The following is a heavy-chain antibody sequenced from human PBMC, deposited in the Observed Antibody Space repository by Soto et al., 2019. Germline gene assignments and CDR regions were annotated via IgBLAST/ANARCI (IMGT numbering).Heavy chain of an antibody. V-gene: IGHV1-69*08. CDR2: IIPILGIA. Sequence: QVQLVQSGAEVKKPGSSVKVSCKASGGTFSSYTISWVRQAPGQGLEWMGRIIPILGIANYAQKFQGRVTITADKSTSTAYMELSSLRSEDTAVYYCARDGRGWPRWGYNWFDPWGQGTLVTVSS. D-gene: IGHD5-12*01. J-gene: IGHJ5*02. CDR1: GGTFSSYT. CDR3: ARDGRGWPRWGYNWFDP.